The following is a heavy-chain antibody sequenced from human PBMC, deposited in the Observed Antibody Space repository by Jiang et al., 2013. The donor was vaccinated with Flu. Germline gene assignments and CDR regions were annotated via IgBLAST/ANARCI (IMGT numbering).Heavy chain of an antibody. Sequence: KPGASVKVSCKASGYTFTSYYMHWVRQAPGQGLEWMGRINPSGGSTTYAQKFQGRVTMTKDTSTSTVYMELSSLRSEDTAVYYCARDKTSLTFDYWGQGSLVTVSS. CDR2: INPSGGST. J-gene: IGHJ4*02. CDR1: GYTFTSYY. V-gene: IGHV1-46*01. D-gene: IGHD3-9*01. CDR3: ARDKTSLTFDY.